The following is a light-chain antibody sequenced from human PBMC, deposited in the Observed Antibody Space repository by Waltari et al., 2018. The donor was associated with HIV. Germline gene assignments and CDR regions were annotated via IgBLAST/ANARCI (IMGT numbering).Light chain of an antibody. CDR2: DVN. J-gene: IGLJ2*01. V-gene: IGLV2-8*01. CDR3: AAYAGNNIVI. CDR1: SSDLGYFNY. Sequence: QSALTQPPSASGSPGQSVTVSCTGTSSDLGYFNYFSCYHQPPGKAPKLLIYDVNKRPSGFPDRFSASKSGATASLTVSGLLAEDEADYYCAAYAGNNIVIFGGGTKVTV.